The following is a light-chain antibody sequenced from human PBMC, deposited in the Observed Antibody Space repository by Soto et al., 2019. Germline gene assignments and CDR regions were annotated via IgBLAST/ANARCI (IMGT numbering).Light chain of an antibody. J-gene: IGKJ1*01. V-gene: IGKV1-27*01. CDR2: AAS. CDR3: QQYGITWT. CDR1: HDISNY. Sequence: DIQMTQSPSSLSSSVGDRVTISCRASHDISNYLAWYQQKPGRVPGLLIYAASALQSGVPSRFSGSGSGTDFTLTISRLEPEDFAVYYCQQYGITWTFGQGTKVDIK.